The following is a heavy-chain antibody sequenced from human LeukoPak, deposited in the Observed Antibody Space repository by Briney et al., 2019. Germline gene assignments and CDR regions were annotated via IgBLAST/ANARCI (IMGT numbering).Heavy chain of an antibody. CDR1: GFTFSSYG. D-gene: IGHD6-19*01. Sequence: GGSLRLSCAASGFTFSSYGMQWVRQAPGKGLVWVTLINSDGSSTTYADSVKGRFTISRDNAKNTLYLQMNGLRAEDTAVYYCAPYYRRGWYGDGYWGQGTLVPVSS. V-gene: IGHV3-74*01. CDR2: INSDGSST. J-gene: IGHJ4*02. CDR3: APYYRRGWYGDGY.